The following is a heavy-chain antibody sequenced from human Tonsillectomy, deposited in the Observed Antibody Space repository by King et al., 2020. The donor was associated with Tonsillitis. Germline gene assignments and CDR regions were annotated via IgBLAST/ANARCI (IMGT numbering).Heavy chain of an antibody. CDR1: GFTFSSYA. CDR2: ISYDGSNK. J-gene: IGHJ4*02. D-gene: IGHD6-13*01. CDR3: ARDRRYSSSWPYPDY. Sequence: VQLVESGGGVVQPGRSLRLSCAASGFTFSSYAMHWVRQAPGKGLEWVAVISYDGSNKYYADSVKGRFTISRDNSKNTLYLQMNSLRAEDTAVYYCARDRRYSSSWPYPDYWGQGTLVTVSS. V-gene: IGHV3-30*04.